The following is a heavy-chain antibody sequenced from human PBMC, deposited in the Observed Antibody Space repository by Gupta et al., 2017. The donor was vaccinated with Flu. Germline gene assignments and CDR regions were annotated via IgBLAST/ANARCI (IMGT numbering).Heavy chain of an antibody. CDR2: VYWTDDK. V-gene: IGHV2-5*01. D-gene: IGHD3-22*01. CDR3: AHCMEFYYFDL. Sequence: FSGLSLGSYGLGVGWLRQSPGKALEWLALVYWTDDKRYSPSLKHRLSIMKDASRSQVVLTMTNMDPGDTATYYCAHCMEFYYFDLWGQGIPVTVSS. CDR1: GLSLGSYGLG. J-gene: IGHJ5*02.